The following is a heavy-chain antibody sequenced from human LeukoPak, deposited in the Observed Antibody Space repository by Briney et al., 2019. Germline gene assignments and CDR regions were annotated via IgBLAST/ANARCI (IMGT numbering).Heavy chain of an antibody. V-gene: IGHV3-30*02. D-gene: IGHD1-26*01. CDR3: AKDRVSGSYPDAFDI. J-gene: IGHJ3*02. CDR2: IRYDGSK. CDR1: GFTFSSYR. Sequence: GGSLRLSCAASGFTFSSYRMNWVRQAPGKGLEWVAFIRYDGSKYYADSVKGRFTISRDNSKNTLYLQMNSLRAEDTAVYYCAKDRVSGSYPDAFDIWGQGTMVTVSS.